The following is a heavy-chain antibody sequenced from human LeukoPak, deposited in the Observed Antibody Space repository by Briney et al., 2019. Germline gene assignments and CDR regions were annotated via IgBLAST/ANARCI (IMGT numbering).Heavy chain of an antibody. V-gene: IGHV3-23*01. CDR2: ISGSGGSR. Sequence: PGGSLRLSCTASGFTFSCYAMSCVRQTPGKGLEWVSAISGSGGSRYYADSVKGRFTISRDNAKKSLYLQMNSLRAEDTAVYYCARGARITIFGVVHCIYNTTARRAAIRNWNFDLWGRGTLVTVSS. J-gene: IGHJ2*01. D-gene: IGHD3-3*01. CDR3: ARGARITIFGVVHCIYNTTARRAAIRNWNFDL. CDR1: GFTFSCYA.